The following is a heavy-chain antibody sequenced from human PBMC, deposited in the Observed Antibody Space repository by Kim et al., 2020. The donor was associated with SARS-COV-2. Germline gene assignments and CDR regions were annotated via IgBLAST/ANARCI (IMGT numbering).Heavy chain of an antibody. D-gene: IGHD6-13*01. CDR3: ARVYGIAAAIDY. Sequence: TKFSQNVQSRVTFTRDTSATTAYMELNSSRSEDTAVYYCARVYGIAAAIDYWGQGTLVTVSS. J-gene: IGHJ4*02. CDR2: T. V-gene: IGHV1-3*01.